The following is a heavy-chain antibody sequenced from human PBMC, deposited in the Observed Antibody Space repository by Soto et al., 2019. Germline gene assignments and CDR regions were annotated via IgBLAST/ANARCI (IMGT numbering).Heavy chain of an antibody. CDR3: AKKVTIYAVDPADY. CDR1: GFPFSNYG. CDR2: MSGSGDDA. V-gene: IGHV3-23*01. Sequence: GGSLRLSCAASGFPFSNYGMSWVRQSPGKGLEWVSVMSGSGDDAYYADSVKGRFTISRDNSKNMLYLQMNSLRAEDTAVYFCAKKVTIYAVDPADYWGQGTQVTVS. J-gene: IGHJ4*02. D-gene: IGHD3-3*01.